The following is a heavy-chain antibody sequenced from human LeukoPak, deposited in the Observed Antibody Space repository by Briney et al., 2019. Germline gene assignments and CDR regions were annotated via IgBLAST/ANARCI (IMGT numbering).Heavy chain of an antibody. Sequence: GGSLRLSCATSGFTFSTYAMSWVRQAPGKGLEWVSAISDSGGSTYYAESVKGRFTVSRDNSKNALYMQMSTLRAEDTAVYYCARAHNWKYGSFDFWGQGTLVTVSS. J-gene: IGHJ4*02. V-gene: IGHV3-23*01. CDR3: ARAHNWKYGSFDF. CDR2: ISDSGGST. CDR1: GFTFSTYA. D-gene: IGHD1-7*01.